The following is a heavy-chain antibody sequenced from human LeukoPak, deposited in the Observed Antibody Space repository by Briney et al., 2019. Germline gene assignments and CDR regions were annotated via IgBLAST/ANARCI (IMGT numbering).Heavy chain of an antibody. CDR3: AKGLGTSGYHDY. V-gene: IGHV3-23*01. D-gene: IGHD3-22*01. Sequence: GGSLRLSCAASGFPFSNYAMTWVRQAPGKGLERVSGVSDSGDRTYYADSVKGRFTISRDNSKNMLYLQMNSLRVEDTALYYCAKGLGTSGYHDYWGQGTLVTVSS. CDR2: VSDSGDRT. J-gene: IGHJ4*02. CDR1: GFPFSNYA.